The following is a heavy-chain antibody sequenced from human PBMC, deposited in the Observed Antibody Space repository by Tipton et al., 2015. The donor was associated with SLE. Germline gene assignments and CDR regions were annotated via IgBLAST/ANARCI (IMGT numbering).Heavy chain of an antibody. CDR1: SGSSRGSTYY. V-gene: IGHV4-39*07. CDR3: ARDLNWMLQFEEAFDI. D-gene: IGHD3-16*01. CDR2: IYSSMSM. Sequence: TLSLTCTVSSGSSRGSTYYWGWIRQPPGKGLEWIGTIYSSMSMYYNPSLNSRVTMSVDMSKNQFSLKLSSVTAADTAVYYCARDLNWMLQFEEAFDIWGQGTMVTVSS. J-gene: IGHJ3*02.